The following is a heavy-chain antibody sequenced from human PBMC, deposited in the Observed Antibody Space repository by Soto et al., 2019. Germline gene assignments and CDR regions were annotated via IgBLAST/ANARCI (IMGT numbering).Heavy chain of an antibody. D-gene: IGHD5-12*01. Sequence: GVSLRLSCAASGFTFSSSWMSWVRQAPGKGLEWVANIKQDGSEKYYVYSVKGRFTISRDNAKNSLYLQMNSLRAEDTGVYYCARDYSLNSGYDYYFDYWGQGTLVTVSS. CDR2: IKQDGSEK. CDR3: ARDYSLNSGYDYYFDY. V-gene: IGHV3-7*01. CDR1: GFTFSSSW. J-gene: IGHJ4*02.